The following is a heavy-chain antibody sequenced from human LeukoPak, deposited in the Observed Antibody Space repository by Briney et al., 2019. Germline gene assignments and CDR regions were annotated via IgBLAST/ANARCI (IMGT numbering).Heavy chain of an antibody. CDR2: IGGNGGST. CDR1: GFIFSNYA. CDR3: AKDLGYYDSSGFFDS. Sequence: PGGSLRLSCAASGFIFSNYAMNWVRQAPGKGLEWVSGIGGNGGSTYYADSVKGRFTISRDNSKNTLYLQMNSLRAEDTAVYYCAKDLGYYDSSGFFDSWGQGTLVTVSS. D-gene: IGHD3-22*01. J-gene: IGHJ5*01. V-gene: IGHV3-23*01.